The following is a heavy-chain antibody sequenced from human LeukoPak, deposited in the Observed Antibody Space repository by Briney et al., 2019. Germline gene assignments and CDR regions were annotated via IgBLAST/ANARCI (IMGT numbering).Heavy chain of an antibody. J-gene: IGHJ4*02. CDR1: GYTFTGYY. CDR2: INPNSGGT. V-gene: IGHV1-2*02. CDR3: ATAPDYDSSGYYYAYFDY. D-gene: IGHD3-22*01. Sequence: GASVKVSCKASGYTFTGYYMHWVRQAPGQGLEWMGWINPNSGGTNYAQKFQGRVTMTRDTSISTAYMELSRLRSDDTAVYYCATAPDYDSSGYYYAYFDYWGQGTLVTASS.